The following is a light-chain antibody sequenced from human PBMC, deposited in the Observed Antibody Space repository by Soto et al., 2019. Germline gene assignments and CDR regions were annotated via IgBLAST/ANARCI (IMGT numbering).Light chain of an antibody. CDR3: QQYNNLPRT. CDR2: GAS. V-gene: IGKV3-15*01. Sequence: EIVMTQSPATLSVSPGARATLSCRASQAISDNLAWYQQRPGQAPRLLIHGASTRATGIADRISGSGSGTEFTLTISSLQSEDFAVYYCQQYNNLPRTFGQGTKVQIK. J-gene: IGKJ1*01. CDR1: QAISDN.